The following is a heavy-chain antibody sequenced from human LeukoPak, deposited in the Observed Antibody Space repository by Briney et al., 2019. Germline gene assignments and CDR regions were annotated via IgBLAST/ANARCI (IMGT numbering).Heavy chain of an antibody. D-gene: IGHD4-17*01. Sequence: PVGSLRLSCAASGFTFSSYAMSWVRQAPGKGLEWVSTISGSGGSTYYADSVKGRFTISRDNSKNTLYLQMNSLRAEDTAIYYCAKSPAVTVTAFDIWGQGTMVTVSS. J-gene: IGHJ3*02. CDR2: ISGSGGST. CDR3: AKSPAVTVTAFDI. V-gene: IGHV3-23*01. CDR1: GFTFSSYA.